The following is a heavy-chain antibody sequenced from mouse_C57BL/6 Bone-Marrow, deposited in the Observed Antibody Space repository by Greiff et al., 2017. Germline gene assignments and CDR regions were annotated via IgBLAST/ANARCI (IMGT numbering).Heavy chain of an antibody. CDR3: ARDLVTTNYFDY. V-gene: IGHV5-4*01. CDR1: GFTFSSYA. Sequence: EVKLMESGGGLVKPGGSLKLSCAASGFTFSSYAMSWVRQTPEKRLEWVATISDGGSYTYYPANVKGRFTISRDNAKNNLYLQMSHLKSEDTAMYYCARDLVTTNYFDYWGQGTTLTVSS. CDR2: ISDGGSYT. D-gene: IGHD2-2*01. J-gene: IGHJ2*01.